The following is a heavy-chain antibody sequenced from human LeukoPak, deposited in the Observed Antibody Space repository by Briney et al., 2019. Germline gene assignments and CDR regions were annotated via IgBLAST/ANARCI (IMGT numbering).Heavy chain of an antibody. CDR1: GFTFSSYW. V-gene: IGHV3-74*01. J-gene: IGHJ4*02. CDR2: TNHDGSNT. CDR3: ARDFTVGGMFDY. D-gene: IGHD4-17*01. Sequence: GGSLKLSCAASGFTFSSYWMHWVRQAPGKGLVWVSRTNHDGSNTNYADSVKGRFAISRDNAKNTLHLQMNSLRAEDTAVYYCARDFTVGGMFDYWGQGILVTVSS.